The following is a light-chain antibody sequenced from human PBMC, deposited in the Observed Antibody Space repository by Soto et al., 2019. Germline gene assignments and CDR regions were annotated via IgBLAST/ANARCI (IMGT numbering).Light chain of an antibody. V-gene: IGKV4-1*01. CDR1: QSVLYSSNNKDY. CDR3: QQYFTTPRT. Sequence: DIVMTQSPDSLAVSLGERATINYKSSQSVLYSSNNKDYLAWYQQKPGQPPKLLIYWASTRQFGVPDRFSGSGSGTDFTLTISSLQAEDVAVYYCQQYFTTPRTFGQGTKVEIK. J-gene: IGKJ1*01. CDR2: WAS.